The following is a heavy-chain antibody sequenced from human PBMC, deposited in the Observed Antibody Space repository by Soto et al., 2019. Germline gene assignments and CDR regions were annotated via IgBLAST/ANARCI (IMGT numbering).Heavy chain of an antibody. CDR1: GFIVSTIY. Sequence: VQLVESGGGLVQPGGSLRLSCAASGFIVSTIYMSWVRQAPGKGLEWVSTIYADGRTYYADSVKGRFTMSRDDVKNTLFLQMNSLRVEDPAVYYCARDIDYCGQGTLVTVSS. CDR3: ARDIDY. V-gene: IGHV3-66*01. J-gene: IGHJ4*02. CDR2: IYADGRT.